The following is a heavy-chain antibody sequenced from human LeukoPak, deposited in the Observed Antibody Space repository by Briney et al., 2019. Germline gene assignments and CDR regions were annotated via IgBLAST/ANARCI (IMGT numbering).Heavy chain of an antibody. CDR3: ARESGAGAPDRY. Sequence: PGGSLRLSCAASGFTFSSYSMNWVRQAPGKGLEWASSISSSSSYIYYADSVKGRFTISRDNAKNSLYLQMNSLRAEDTAVYYCARESGAGAPDRYWGQGTLVTVSS. D-gene: IGHD1-26*01. J-gene: IGHJ4*02. CDR2: ISSSSSYI. V-gene: IGHV3-21*01. CDR1: GFTFSSYS.